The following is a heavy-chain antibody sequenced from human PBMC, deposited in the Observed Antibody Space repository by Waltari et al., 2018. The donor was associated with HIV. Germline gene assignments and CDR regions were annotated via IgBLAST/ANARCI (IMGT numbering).Heavy chain of an antibody. CDR3: ARVGLQEYQLLGDSYYYYGMDV. D-gene: IGHD2-2*01. V-gene: IGHV7-4-1*02. J-gene: IGHJ6*02. CDR2: INTNTGNP. Sequence: QVQLVQSGSELKKPGASVKVSCKASGYTFTSYAMNWVRQAPGQGLEWMGWINTNTGNPTYAQGFTGRFVFSVDTSVSTAYLQISSLKAEDTAVYYCARVGLQEYQLLGDSYYYYGMDVWGQGTTVTVSS. CDR1: GYTFTSYA.